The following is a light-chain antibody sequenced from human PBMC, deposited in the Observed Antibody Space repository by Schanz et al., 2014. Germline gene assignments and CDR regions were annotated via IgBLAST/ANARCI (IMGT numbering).Light chain of an antibody. J-gene: IGKJ4*01. Sequence: IVLTQSPGILSLSPGERATLSCRASQSVSTTHLAWYQQKPGQAPRLLIYGASSRATGIPDRFSGRGSGTDFTLTISRLEPEDFAVYYCQQYGSFPLTFGGGTKVEIK. CDR2: GAS. V-gene: IGKV3-20*01. CDR1: QSVSTTH. CDR3: QQYGSFPLT.